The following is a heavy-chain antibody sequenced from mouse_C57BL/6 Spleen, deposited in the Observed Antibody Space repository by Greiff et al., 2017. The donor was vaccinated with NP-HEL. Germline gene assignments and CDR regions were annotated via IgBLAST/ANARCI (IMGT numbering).Heavy chain of an antibody. CDR1: GFSLTSYG. D-gene: IGHD3-1*01. V-gene: IGHV2-3*01. J-gene: IGHJ4*01. Sequence: VQLQQSGPGLVAPSQSLSITCTVSGFSLTSYGVSWVRQPPGKGLEWLGVIWGDGSTNYHSAPISRLSISKDNSKSQVFLKLNSLQTDDTATYYCAKLGKALAPSAMDYWGQGTSVTVSS. CDR3: AKLGKALAPSAMDY. CDR2: IWGDGST.